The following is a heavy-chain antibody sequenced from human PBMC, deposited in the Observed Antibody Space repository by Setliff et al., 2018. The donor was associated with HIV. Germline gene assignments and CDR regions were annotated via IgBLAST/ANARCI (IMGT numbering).Heavy chain of an antibody. D-gene: IGHD3-10*01. CDR2: INQSGNT. Sequence: SENLSLTCAVYGGSLSGYYWSWVRQSPRRGLEWIGEINQSGNTNFNPSLKSRLIISVDTSKSQFSLKLTSVTAADTALYYCAREGGQGYSGSGSFYHRNFDLWGRGTLVTVSS. CDR3: AREGGQGYSGSGSFYHRNFDL. CDR1: GGSLSGYY. J-gene: IGHJ2*01. V-gene: IGHV4-34*01.